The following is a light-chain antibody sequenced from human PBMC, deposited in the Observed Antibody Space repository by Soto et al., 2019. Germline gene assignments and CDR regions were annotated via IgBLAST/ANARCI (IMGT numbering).Light chain of an antibody. Sequence: DIQMTQSPSTLSASLGGRVTITCRASQSISSWLAWYQQKPGKAPKLLIYRSSTLQSGVPARFSGRGSGTDFTLTISSLPPDDFANYYCQQYSSSSTFGQGTKVEMK. V-gene: IGKV1-5*03. CDR2: RSS. CDR1: QSISSW. CDR3: QQYSSSST. J-gene: IGKJ1*01.